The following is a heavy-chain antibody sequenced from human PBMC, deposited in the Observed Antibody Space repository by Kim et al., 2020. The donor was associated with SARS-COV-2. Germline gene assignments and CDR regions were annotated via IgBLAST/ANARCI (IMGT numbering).Heavy chain of an antibody. D-gene: IGHD1-26*01. V-gene: IGHV4-39*01. J-gene: IGHJ4*02. CDR3: ARRGSGSYYFYY. Sequence: YAPPLKSRVTISVDTAKNQFSLKLGAVTAADTAVYYCARRGSGSYYFYYWGQGTLVTVSS.